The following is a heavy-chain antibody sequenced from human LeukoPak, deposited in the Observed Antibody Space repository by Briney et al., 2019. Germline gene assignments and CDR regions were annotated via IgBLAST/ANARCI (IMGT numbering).Heavy chain of an antibody. J-gene: IGHJ6*03. Sequence: GGSLRLSCAAPGFTFSDHYMSWIRQAPGKGLEWVSYISNSGRTIYYADSVKGRFTISRGNAENSLYLQMNSLRAEDTAVYYCARIVATRPHYYYYMDVWGKGTTVTVSS. CDR2: ISNSGRTI. CDR3: ARIVATRPHYYYYMDV. CDR1: GFTFSDHY. V-gene: IGHV3-11*04. D-gene: IGHD5-12*01.